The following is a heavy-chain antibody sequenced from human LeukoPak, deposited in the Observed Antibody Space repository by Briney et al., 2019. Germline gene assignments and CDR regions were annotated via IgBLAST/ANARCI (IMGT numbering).Heavy chain of an antibody. D-gene: IGHD3-22*01. CDR2: ISTYSGYT. Sequence: ASVKVSCKASGYTFSNYAINWVRQAPGQGLEWMGWISTYSGYTNFAQKFQGRVTMTTEKSTSTAYMELRSLRSDDTAVYYCARDPVHFYDSSGYWTYWGQGTLVTVSS. CDR3: ARDPVHFYDSSGYWTY. V-gene: IGHV1-18*01. J-gene: IGHJ4*02. CDR1: GYTFSNYA.